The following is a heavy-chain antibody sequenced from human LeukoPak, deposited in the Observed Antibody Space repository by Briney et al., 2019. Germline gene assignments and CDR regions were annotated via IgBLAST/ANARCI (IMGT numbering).Heavy chain of an antibody. J-gene: IGHJ4*02. CDR2: IYYSGST. V-gene: IGHV4-59*01. CDR1: GGSISSYY. Sequence: SETLSLTCTVSGGSISSYYWSWIRQPPGKGLEWIGYIYYSGSTNYNPSLKSRVTISVDTSKNQFSLKLSSVTAADTAVYYCARAPVRATAFDYWGQGTLVTVSS. CDR3: ARAPVRATAFDY. D-gene: IGHD3-10*01.